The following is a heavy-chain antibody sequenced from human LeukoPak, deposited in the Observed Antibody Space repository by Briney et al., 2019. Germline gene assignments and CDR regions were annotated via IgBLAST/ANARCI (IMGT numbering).Heavy chain of an antibody. D-gene: IGHD3-3*01. Sequence: GGSLRLSCAASGFTFSSYSMNWVRQAPGKGLEWVSSISSSSSYIYYADSVKGRFTISRDNAKNSLYLQMNSLRAEDTAVYYCARLDFWSGYYTHDYWGQGTLVTVSS. J-gene: IGHJ4*02. CDR2: ISSSSSYI. CDR3: ARLDFWSGYYTHDY. CDR1: GFTFSSYS. V-gene: IGHV3-21*01.